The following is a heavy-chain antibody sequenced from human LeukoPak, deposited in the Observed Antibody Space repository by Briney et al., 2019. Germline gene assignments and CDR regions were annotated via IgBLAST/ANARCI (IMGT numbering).Heavy chain of an antibody. D-gene: IGHD6-19*01. CDR1: GYTFTSYY. J-gene: IGHJ4*02. Sequence: ASVKVSCKASGYTFTSYYMHWVRQAPGQGLKWMGIINPSGGSTSYAQKFQGRVTMTRDTSTSTVYMELSSLRSEDTAVYYCARDPRRIAVAGYAFDYWGQGTLVTVSS. V-gene: IGHV1-46*01. CDR3: ARDPRRIAVAGYAFDY. CDR2: INPSGGST.